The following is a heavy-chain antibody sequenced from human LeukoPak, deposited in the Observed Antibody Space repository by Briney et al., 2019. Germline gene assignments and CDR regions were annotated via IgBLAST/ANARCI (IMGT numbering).Heavy chain of an antibody. Sequence: GASVKVSCKASGYTFTSYGISWVRQAPGQGPEWMGWISAYNGNTNYAQKLQGRVTMTTDTSTSTAYMELRSLRSDDTAVYYCARTHTIFGVVIGYYYYYMDVWGKGTTVTVSS. D-gene: IGHD3-3*01. CDR1: GYTFTSYG. J-gene: IGHJ6*03. CDR2: ISAYNGNT. CDR3: ARTHTIFGVVIGYYYYYMDV. V-gene: IGHV1-18*01.